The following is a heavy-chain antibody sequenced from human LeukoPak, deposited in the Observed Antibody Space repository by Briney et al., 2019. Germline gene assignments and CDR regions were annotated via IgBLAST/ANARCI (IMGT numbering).Heavy chain of an antibody. CDR3: ARDSSGWFDDAFDI. CDR1: GYSFSSGFF. D-gene: IGHD6-19*01. CDR2: IYHSGST. J-gene: IGHJ3*02. Sequence: SETLSLTCAVSGYSFSSGFFWGWIRQPPGKALEWIGSIYHSGSTYYNPSLKSRVTISLDTSKNQFSLRLSSVTAADTAVYYCARDSSGWFDDAFDIWGQGTMVAVSS. V-gene: IGHV4-38-2*02.